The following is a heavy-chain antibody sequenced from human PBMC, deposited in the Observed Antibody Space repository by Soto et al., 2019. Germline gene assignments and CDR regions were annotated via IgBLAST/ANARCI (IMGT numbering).Heavy chain of an antibody. CDR1: GGSISGYY. Sequence: SETLSLTCTVSGGSISGYYWSWIRQPPGKGLECIGYIYYSGSTNYNPSLKSRVTISVDTSKNQFSLKLSSVTAADTAVYYCASSSLNIAAPFDYWGQGTLVTVSS. CDR2: IYYSGST. CDR3: ASSSLNIAAPFDY. D-gene: IGHD6-6*01. V-gene: IGHV4-59*01. J-gene: IGHJ4*02.